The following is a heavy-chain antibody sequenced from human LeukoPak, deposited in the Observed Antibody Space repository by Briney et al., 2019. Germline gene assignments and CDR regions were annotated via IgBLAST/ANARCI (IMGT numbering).Heavy chain of an antibody. D-gene: IGHD6-13*01. V-gene: IGHV3-23*01. CDR3: AKDPGSSSWYGDSWFDP. CDR2: ISGSGGST. J-gene: IGHJ5*02. CDR1: GFTFSSYA. Sequence: GGSLRLSCAASGFTFSSYAMSWVRQAPGKGLEWVSAISGSGGSTYYADSVKGRFTISRDNSKNTLYLQMNSLRAEDTAVYYCAKDPGSSSWYGDSWFDPWGQGTLVTVSS.